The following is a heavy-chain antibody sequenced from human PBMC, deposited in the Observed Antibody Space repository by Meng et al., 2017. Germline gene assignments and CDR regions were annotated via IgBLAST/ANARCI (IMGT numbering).Heavy chain of an antibody. Sequence: ASVKVSCKASGYTFTSYAMHWVRQAPGQRLEWMGWINAGNGNTKYSQKFQGRVTITRDTSASTAYMELSSLRSEDPAVYYCARDAYCSSTSCYALYYYYYGMDVWGQGTTVTVSS. V-gene: IGHV1-3*01. D-gene: IGHD2-2*01. J-gene: IGHJ6*02. CDR2: INAGNGNT. CDR1: GYTFTSYA. CDR3: ARDAYCSSTSCYALYYYYYGMDV.